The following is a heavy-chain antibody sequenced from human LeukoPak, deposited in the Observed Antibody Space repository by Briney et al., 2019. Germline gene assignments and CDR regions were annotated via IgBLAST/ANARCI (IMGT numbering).Heavy chain of an antibody. CDR3: ANRPFTVTREFDY. V-gene: IGHV4-34*01. CDR2: INHSGST. D-gene: IGHD4-17*01. Sequence: SETLSLTCAVYGGSFSGYYWSWIRQPPGKGLEWIGEINHSGSTNYNPSLKSRVTISVDTSKNQFSLKLSSVTAADTAVYYCANRPFTVTREFDYWGQGTLVTVSS. J-gene: IGHJ4*02. CDR1: GGSFSGYY.